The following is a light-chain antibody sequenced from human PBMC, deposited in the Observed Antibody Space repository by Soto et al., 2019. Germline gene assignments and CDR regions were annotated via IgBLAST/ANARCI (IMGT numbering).Light chain of an antibody. CDR2: DVS. V-gene: IGKV1-5*01. CDR1: SSSKW. J-gene: IGKJ1*01. Sequence: DIQMTQSPSTLAASVGDTVTMTCRSSSKWLAWYQKKPGKAPKLLIYDVSNLERGVPPRFSGSTSGAEFTLTISSLQPDDFATYYCQQYNSYSRTFGQGTKVDIK. CDR3: QQYNSYSRT.